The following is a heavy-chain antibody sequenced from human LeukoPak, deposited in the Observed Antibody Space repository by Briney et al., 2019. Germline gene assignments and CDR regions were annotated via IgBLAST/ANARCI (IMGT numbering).Heavy chain of an antibody. Sequence: ASVKVSCKASGYTFTSYDINWVRQAPGQGLEWMGRIIPILGIANYAQKFQGRVTITADKSTSTAYMELSSLRSEDTAVYYCARGTTVTTSNYYYYGMDVWGQGTTVTVSS. J-gene: IGHJ6*02. CDR3: ARGTTVTTSNYYYYGMDV. V-gene: IGHV1-69*04. CDR2: IIPILGIA. CDR1: GYTFTSYD. D-gene: IGHD4-11*01.